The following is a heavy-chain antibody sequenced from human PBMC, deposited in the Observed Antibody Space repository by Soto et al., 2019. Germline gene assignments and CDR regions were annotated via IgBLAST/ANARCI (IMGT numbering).Heavy chain of an antibody. CDR1: GGSISSGGYY. CDR3: AREKAGNEMDY. V-gene: IGHV4-31*03. D-gene: IGHD6-13*01. J-gene: IGHJ4*02. Sequence: SETLSLTCTVSGGSISSGGYYWSWIRQHPGKGLEWIGYIYYSGSTYYNPSLKSRVTISIDTSKNQFSLKLTSVTAADTAVYYCAREKAGNEMDYWGQGTLVTVS. CDR2: IYYSGST.